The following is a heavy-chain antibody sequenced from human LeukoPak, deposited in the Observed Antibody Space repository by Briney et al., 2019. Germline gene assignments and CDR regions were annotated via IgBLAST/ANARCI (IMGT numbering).Heavy chain of an antibody. CDR1: GGSISSSTYY. Sequence: SETPSLTCTVSGGSISSSTYYWGWIRQPPGKGLEWIGSISHSGNTYYNSSLKSRVTISVDTSKNQFSLRLSSVTAADTAVYYCASQYYYDNSGHPAIENWGQGTLVTVSS. CDR2: ISHSGNT. CDR3: ASQYYYDNSGHPAIEN. D-gene: IGHD3-22*01. V-gene: IGHV4-39*01. J-gene: IGHJ4*02.